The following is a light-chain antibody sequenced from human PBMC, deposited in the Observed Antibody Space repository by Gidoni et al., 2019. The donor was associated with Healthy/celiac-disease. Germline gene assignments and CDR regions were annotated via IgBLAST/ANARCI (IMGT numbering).Light chain of an antibody. J-gene: IGKJ1*01. CDR2: GAS. CDR1: QSVSSSY. V-gene: IGKV3-20*01. CDR3: QQYGSSPPWT. Sequence: EIVLTQSPGTLSLPPGERATLSCRASQSVSSSYLAWYQQKPGQAPRLLIYGASSRATGIPDRFSGSGAGTDFTRTISRLEPEDFAVYYCQQYGSSPPWTFGQGTKVEIK.